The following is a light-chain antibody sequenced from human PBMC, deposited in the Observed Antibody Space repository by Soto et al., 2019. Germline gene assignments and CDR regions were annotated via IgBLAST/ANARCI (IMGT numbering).Light chain of an antibody. V-gene: IGKV1-39*01. CDR3: QHSYTSPFT. Sequence: DIQMTQSPSSLSASVGDRITITCRASQSISRYLNWYQQKPGKHPNLLIYAASNLQSGVPSRFSGSGSGTDFTITISSLQPEDFATYHCQHSYTSPFTFGPGTKVDIK. CDR1: QSISRY. J-gene: IGKJ3*01. CDR2: AAS.